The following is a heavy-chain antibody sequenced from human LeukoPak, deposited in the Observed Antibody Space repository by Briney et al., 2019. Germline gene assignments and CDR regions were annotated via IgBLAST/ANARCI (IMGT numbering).Heavy chain of an antibody. CDR1: GGSISSYY. CDR3: ARVPGGSYYYYYGMDV. Sequence: SETLSLTCTVSGGSISSYYWSWIRQPPGKGLEWIGYIYYSGSTNYNPSLKSRVTISVDTSKNQFSLKLSSVTAADTAVYYCARVPGGSYYYYYGMDVWGQGTTVTVSS. V-gene: IGHV4-59*01. CDR2: IYYSGST. J-gene: IGHJ6*02. D-gene: IGHD1-26*01.